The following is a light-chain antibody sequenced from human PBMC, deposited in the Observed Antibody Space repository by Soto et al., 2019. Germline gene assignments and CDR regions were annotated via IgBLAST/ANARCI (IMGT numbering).Light chain of an antibody. V-gene: IGKV1-33*01. CDR3: QHYNNLPPT. Sequence: DIKMTQSPSSLSASVGDRVTISCQASQDISNSLNWYQQKPGKAPELLIYDAYNLERGVPSRFSGSGTGTDFTLTISSLQPEDIATYYCQHYNNLPPTFGPGTNVDIK. CDR1: QDISNS. CDR2: DAY. J-gene: IGKJ3*01.